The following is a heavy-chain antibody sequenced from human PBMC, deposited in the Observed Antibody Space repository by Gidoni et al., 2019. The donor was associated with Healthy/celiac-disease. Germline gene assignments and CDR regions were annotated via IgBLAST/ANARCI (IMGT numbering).Heavy chain of an antibody. D-gene: IGHD2-15*01. CDR2: IRSKANSYAT. J-gene: IGHJ6*02. Sequence: EVQLVESGGGLVQPGGSLNLSCAASGFPFRGSAMPWVRQASGKGLEWVGRIRSKANSYATAYAASVKGRFTISRDDSKNTAYLQMNSLKTEDTAVYYCTRRKQDIRGVPSDYGMDVWGQGTTVTVSS. V-gene: IGHV3-73*01. CDR3: TRRKQDIRGVPSDYGMDV. CDR1: GFPFRGSA.